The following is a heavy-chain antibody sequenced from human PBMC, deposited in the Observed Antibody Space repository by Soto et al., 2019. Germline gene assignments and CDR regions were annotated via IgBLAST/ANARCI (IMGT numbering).Heavy chain of an antibody. V-gene: IGHV4-34*01. Sequence: QVQLQQWGAGPLKPSETLSLTCAVYGGSFSGYYWTWIRQAPGTGLEWIGEINHSGSTNYNPSLKSRFTISVDTSKNQFSLKLTSVTAADTAVYYCARDKITGLFDYWGQGTLVTVSS. CDR3: ARDKITGLFDY. J-gene: IGHJ4*02. D-gene: IGHD2-8*02. CDR1: GGSFSGYY. CDR2: INHSGST.